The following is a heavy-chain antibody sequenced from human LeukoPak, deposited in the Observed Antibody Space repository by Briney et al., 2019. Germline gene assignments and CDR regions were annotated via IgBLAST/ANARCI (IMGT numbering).Heavy chain of an antibody. Sequence: ASVKVACKASGYTLTGYYMHWVRQAPGQGLEWMGRISPNTGGTKYAQKFQGRVTLTRDTSISTAYLDLSNLTSDDTAVYYCARDSVLVAKWGQGTLVTV. CDR2: ISPNTGGT. V-gene: IGHV1-2*06. CDR3: ARDSVLVAK. D-gene: IGHD2-15*01. J-gene: IGHJ4*02. CDR1: GYTLTGYY.